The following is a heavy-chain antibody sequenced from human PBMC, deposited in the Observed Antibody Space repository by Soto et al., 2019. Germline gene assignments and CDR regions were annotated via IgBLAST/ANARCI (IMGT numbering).Heavy chain of an antibody. J-gene: IGHJ6*02. CDR1: GGGFSSYA. Sequence: SVKVSCEASGGGFSSYAISWVRQAPGQGLEWMGGIIPISGTANYAQKFQGRVTITADESTSTAYMELSSLRSEDTAVYYCARSQGSSTSLEIYYYYYYGMDVWGQGTTVTVSS. CDR2: IIPISGTA. CDR3: ARSQGSSTSLEIYYYYYYGMDV. V-gene: IGHV1-69*13. D-gene: IGHD2-2*01.